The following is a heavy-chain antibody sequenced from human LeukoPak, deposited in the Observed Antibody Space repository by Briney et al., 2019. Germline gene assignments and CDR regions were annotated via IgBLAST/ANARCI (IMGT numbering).Heavy chain of an antibody. Sequence: SGTLSLTCAVSGGSISSSNWWSWIRQPPGKGLEWIGEIYHSGSTNYNPSLKSRGTISVDTSKNQFSLKLSSVTAADPAVYYCARDQLYYDFWSGYPSYYYYMDVWGKGTTVTVSS. J-gene: IGHJ6*03. D-gene: IGHD3-3*01. V-gene: IGHV4-4*02. CDR1: GGSISSSNW. CDR2: IYHSGST. CDR3: ARDQLYYDFWSGYPSYYYYMDV.